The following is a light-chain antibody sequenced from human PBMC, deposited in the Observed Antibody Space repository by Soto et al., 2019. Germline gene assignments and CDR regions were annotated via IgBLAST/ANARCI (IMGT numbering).Light chain of an antibody. J-gene: IGLJ1*01. Sequence: QSVLTQPVSVSGSPGQSITLSCTGTSSDIGGSYYVSWYQHHPTKAPKLVIYESSNRPSGVSNRFSGSKSGYTAFLTISGLQPEDEADYYCSSFSATAILVFGTGTKVTVL. CDR3: SSFSATAILV. V-gene: IGLV2-14*01. CDR1: SSDIGGSYY. CDR2: ESS.